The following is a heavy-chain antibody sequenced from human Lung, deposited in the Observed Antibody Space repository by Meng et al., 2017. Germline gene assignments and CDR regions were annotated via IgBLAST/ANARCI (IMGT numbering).Heavy chain of an antibody. CDR3: ARGPTTMAHDFDY. CDR1: GGSFSYYY. D-gene: IGHD4-11*01. J-gene: IGHJ4*02. Sequence: GQPREWGAGVVKPSGSLSLTCVVSGGSFSYYYWSWIRQPPGKGLEWIGEINHSGSTNYNPSLESRATISVDTSQNNLSLKLSSVTAADSAVYYCARGPTTMAHDFDYWGQGTLVTVSS. V-gene: IGHV4-34*01. CDR2: INHSGST.